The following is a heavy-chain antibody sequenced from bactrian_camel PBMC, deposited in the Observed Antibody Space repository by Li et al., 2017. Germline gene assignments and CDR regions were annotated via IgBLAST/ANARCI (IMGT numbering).Heavy chain of an antibody. CDR2: LSTAGGT. D-gene: IGHD1*01. CDR3: AADPRACFALGRSDFAY. CDR1: GITTDEAD. J-gene: IGHJ6*01. V-gene: IGHV3S53*01. Sequence: HVQLVESGEGSVQAGGSLRLSCTASGITTDEADMGWYRQRPGNQCELVAKLSTAGGTDFPNSEIERFTISRNNAKNTVYLQMNSLTPEDTAVYYCAADPRACFALGRSDFAYWGQGTQVTVS.